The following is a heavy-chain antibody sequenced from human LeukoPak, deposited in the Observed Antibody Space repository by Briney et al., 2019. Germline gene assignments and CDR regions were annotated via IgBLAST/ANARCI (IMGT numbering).Heavy chain of an antibody. J-gene: IGHJ4*02. CDR1: GFTFSKYW. D-gene: IGHD1-26*01. CDR2: INPEETTI. V-gene: IGHV3-74*01. Sequence: PGESLRLSCTVYGFTFSKYWMHWVRQAPGKGLVWVSRINPEETTINYADSVKGRFTISRDNAQSTLYLQMDSLRPEDSALYYCGRGGAGLADYWGPGTLVTVSS. CDR3: GRGGAGLADY.